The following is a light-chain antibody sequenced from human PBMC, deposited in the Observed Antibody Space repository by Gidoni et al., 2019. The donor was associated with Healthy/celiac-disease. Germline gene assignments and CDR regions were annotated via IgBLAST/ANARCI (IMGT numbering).Light chain of an antibody. Sequence: DIQMTQSPSSLSASVGDRVTITCQASQDISNYLNWHQQKPGKAPKLLIYDASNLETGVPSRFSGSGSGTDFTFTISSLQPEDIATYYCQQYDNLHTFGQGTKLEIK. J-gene: IGKJ2*01. CDR2: DAS. V-gene: IGKV1-33*01. CDR3: QQYDNLHT. CDR1: QDISNY.